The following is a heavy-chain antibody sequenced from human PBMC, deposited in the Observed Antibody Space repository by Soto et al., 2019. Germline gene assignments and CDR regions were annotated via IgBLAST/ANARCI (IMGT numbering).Heavy chain of an antibody. J-gene: IGHJ3*02. Sequence: GPTLVNPTQTLTLTCTFSGFSLSTSGVGVGWIRQPPGKALEWLALIDWDDDKYYSTSLKTRLTISKDTSKNQVVLTMTNMDPVDTATYYCARIKYSYAEGAFDIWGQGTMVTVSS. CDR2: IDWDDDK. CDR1: GFSLSTSGVG. D-gene: IGHD5-18*01. CDR3: ARIKYSYAEGAFDI. V-gene: IGHV2-70*01.